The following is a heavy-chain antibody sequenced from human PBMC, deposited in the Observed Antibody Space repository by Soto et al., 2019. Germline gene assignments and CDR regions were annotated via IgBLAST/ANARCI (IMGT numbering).Heavy chain of an antibody. Sequence: HPGGSLRLSCXASGLPVAGSYMAWVRQAPGKGLEWASVIYNDGTTYYSQSVEGRFTISRDTSKNTLYLQMDRLRDEDTAVYYCVRPLPSGQTHARDVWGQGTTVTVSS. D-gene: IGHD3-10*01. CDR3: VRPLPSGQTHARDV. J-gene: IGHJ6*02. CDR2: IYNDGTT. CDR1: GLPVAGSY. V-gene: IGHV3-53*01.